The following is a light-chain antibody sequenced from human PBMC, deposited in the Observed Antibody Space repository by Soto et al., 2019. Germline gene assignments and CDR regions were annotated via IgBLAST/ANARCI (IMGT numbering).Light chain of an antibody. J-gene: IGKJ1*01. CDR2: DAS. V-gene: IGKV1-5*01. CDR1: QSMSTW. Sequence: DIQMTQSPSTLSASVGDRVTITCRASQSMSTWLAWYQQRPGTAPKLLIYDASTLKSGVPSRFRGSGSGTEFTLTISSLQPDDFATYYCQQYNSYSRTFGQGTTVEIK. CDR3: QQYNSYSRT.